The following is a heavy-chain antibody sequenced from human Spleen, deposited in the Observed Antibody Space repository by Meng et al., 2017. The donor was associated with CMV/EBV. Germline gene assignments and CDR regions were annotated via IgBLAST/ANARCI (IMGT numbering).Heavy chain of an antibody. Sequence: GESLKISCAASGFTFSSYWMSWVRQAPGKGLEWVANIKQDGSEKYYVDSVKGRLTISRENAKNTVYLQMKSLRVEDTGVYYCTRDGMGNGMDVWGRGTTVTVSS. J-gene: IGHJ6*02. V-gene: IGHV3-7*01. D-gene: IGHD1-1*01. CDR2: IKQDGSEK. CDR1: GFTFSSYW. CDR3: TRDGMGNGMDV.